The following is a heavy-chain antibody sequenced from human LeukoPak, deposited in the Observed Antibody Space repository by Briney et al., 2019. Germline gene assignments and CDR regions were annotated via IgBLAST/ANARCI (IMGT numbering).Heavy chain of an antibody. Sequence: GGSLRLSCAPSVYPFLSSGMQGVPAAPEGGVVCVSVIIAVGSSTSYADSVKCRFTVSRDNAKNMVYLQVNSLRAEDTAVYFCTRELPREVTLDYWGQGTLVTVSS. CDR1: VYPFLSSG. D-gene: IGHD2-21*02. CDR3: TRELPREVTLDY. J-gene: IGHJ4*03. V-gene: IGHV3-74*01. CDR2: IIAVGSST.